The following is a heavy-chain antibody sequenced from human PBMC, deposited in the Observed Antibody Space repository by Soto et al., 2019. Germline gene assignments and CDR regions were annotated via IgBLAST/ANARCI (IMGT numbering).Heavy chain of an antibody. CDR2: ITNRGTHT. V-gene: IGHV3-21*06. Sequence: GSLRLSCTASGFSFSSYTMNWVRQAPGKGLQWVASITNRGTHTYSADSVKGRFTISRDNDKNSLYLQMNNLRAEDTATYYCTRAHEVAWFDSWGLGTLVTVSS. CDR3: TRAHEVAWFDS. CDR1: GFSFSSYT. J-gene: IGHJ5*01. D-gene: IGHD2-15*01.